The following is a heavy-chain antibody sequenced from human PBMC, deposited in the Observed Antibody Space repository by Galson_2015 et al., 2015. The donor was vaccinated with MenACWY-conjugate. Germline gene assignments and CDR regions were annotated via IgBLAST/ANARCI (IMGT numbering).Heavy chain of an antibody. CDR2: VSYSGKA. V-gene: IGHV4-39*07. J-gene: IGHJ4*02. D-gene: IGHD3-3*01. Sequence: TVSYSGKAYYNPSLKRRVSISIDTSKSQFSLRIISMTAADTAVYYCARDRSNDDYWSGFPGYYFDHWGQGNLATVSS. CDR3: ARDRSNDDYWSGFPGYYFDH.